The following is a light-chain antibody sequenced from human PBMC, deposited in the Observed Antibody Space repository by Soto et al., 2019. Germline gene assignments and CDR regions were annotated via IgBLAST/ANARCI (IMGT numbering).Light chain of an antibody. CDR3: AAWDDSQNIL. Sequence: QSVLTQPPSASGTPGQRVTISFSGGSSNIGSDYVYWYQQLPGTAPKLLIYSNTERPSGVPDRFSGSKSGTSASLAISGLRSEDEADYYCAAWDDSQNILFGGGTKLTVL. J-gene: IGLJ2*01. V-gene: IGLV1-47*02. CDR1: SSNIGSDY. CDR2: SNT.